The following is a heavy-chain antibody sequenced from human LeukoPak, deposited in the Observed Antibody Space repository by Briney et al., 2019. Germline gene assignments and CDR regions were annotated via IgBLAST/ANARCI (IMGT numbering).Heavy chain of an antibody. CDR3: VRGLGHAFDI. Sequence: SQTLSLTCAISGDSVSSNSATWSWIRRSPSRGLEWLGRTYYRSKWYNDDAVSVKSRITISPDTPKNQFSLQLSSVTPEDTAVYYCVRGLGHAFDIWGQGTMVTVSS. D-gene: IGHD5/OR15-5a*01. CDR2: TYYRSKWYN. CDR1: GDSVSSNSAT. J-gene: IGHJ3*02. V-gene: IGHV6-1*01.